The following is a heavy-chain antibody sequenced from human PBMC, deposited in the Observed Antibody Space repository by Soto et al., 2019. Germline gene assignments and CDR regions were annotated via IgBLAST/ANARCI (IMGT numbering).Heavy chain of an antibody. Sequence: GGSLRLSCAASGFTFSSYGMHWVRKAPGKGLEWVAVIWYDGSNKYYADSVKGRFTISRDNSKNTLYLQMNSLRAEYTAVYYCASSVYYDSSGPFDYWGQGTLVTVSS. CDR2: IWYDGSNK. J-gene: IGHJ4*02. CDR3: ASSVYYDSSGPFDY. D-gene: IGHD3-22*01. CDR1: GFTFSSYG. V-gene: IGHV3-33*01.